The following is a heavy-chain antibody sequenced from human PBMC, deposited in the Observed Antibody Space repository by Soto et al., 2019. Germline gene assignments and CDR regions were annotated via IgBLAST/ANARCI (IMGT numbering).Heavy chain of an antibody. CDR1: GYTFPSYG. J-gene: IGHJ4*02. CDR3: ARDPLTSYYDTSGYYLYYLDY. CDR2: ISAYNGNT. V-gene: IGHV1-18*01. Sequence: QVQLVQSGPEVKKPGASVNVSCKASGYTFPSYGINWVRQAPGQVLEWMGWISAYNGNTNYAQKLQGRVTMTTDTSTTTAYMELRSLRSDDTAVYFCARDPLTSYYDTSGYYLYYLDYWGQGTLVPVSS. D-gene: IGHD3-22*01.